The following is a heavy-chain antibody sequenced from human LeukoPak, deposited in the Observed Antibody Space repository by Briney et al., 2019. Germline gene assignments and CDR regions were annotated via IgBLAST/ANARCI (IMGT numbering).Heavy chain of an antibody. CDR2: IYHSGST. D-gene: IGHD5-18*01. J-gene: IGHJ3*02. CDR1: GGSISSGGYS. Sequence: PSETLSLTCAVSGGSISSGGYSWSWIRQPPGKGPEWIGYIYHSGSTYYNPSLKSRVTISVDRSKNQSSLKLSSVTAADTAVYYCARGPSVSGYKDAFDIWGQGTMVTVSS. CDR3: ARGPSVSGYKDAFDI. V-gene: IGHV4-30-2*01.